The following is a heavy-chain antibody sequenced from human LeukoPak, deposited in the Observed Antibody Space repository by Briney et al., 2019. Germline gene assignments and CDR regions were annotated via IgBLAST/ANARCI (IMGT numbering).Heavy chain of an antibody. CDR1: GYTFTSYY. CDR3: ARDLGVVPAAMAWFDP. V-gene: IGHV1-46*01. D-gene: IGHD2-2*01. CDR2: INPSGGST. Sequence: ASVKVSCKASGYTFTSYYMHWVRQAPGQGLEWMGIINPSGGSTSYAQKFQGRVTMTRDMSTSTVYMELSSLRSEDTAVYYCARDLGVVPAAMAWFDPWGQGTLVTVSS. J-gene: IGHJ5*02.